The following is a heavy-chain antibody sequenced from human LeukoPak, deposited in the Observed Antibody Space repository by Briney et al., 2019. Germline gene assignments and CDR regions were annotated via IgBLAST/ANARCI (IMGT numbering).Heavy chain of an antibody. CDR1: GFTFSSYA. J-gene: IGHJ4*02. CDR2: ISDSGRST. V-gene: IGHV3-23*01. Sequence: GGSLRLSCAASGFTFSSYAMSWLRQAPGAGLEWVSVISDSGRSTYYVDSVKGRFTVSRDNSKNTVHLQMNSLRVEDTAIYYCAKDLEYCSGGSCYAESWGQGTLVTVSP. CDR3: AKDLEYCSGGSCYAES. D-gene: IGHD2-15*01.